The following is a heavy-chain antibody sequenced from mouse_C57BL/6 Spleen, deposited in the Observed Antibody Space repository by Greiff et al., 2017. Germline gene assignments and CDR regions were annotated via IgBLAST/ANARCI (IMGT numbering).Heavy chain of an antibody. Sequence: EVQLQQSGAELVRPGASVKLSCTASGFNIKDDYMHWVKQRPEQGLEWIGWIDPENGDTEYASKFQGKATITADTSSNTAYLQLSSLTSEDTAVYYCTGMVRGFAYWGQGTLVTVSA. CDR3: TGMVRGFAY. CDR2: IDPENGDT. D-gene: IGHD2-3*01. J-gene: IGHJ3*01. CDR1: GFNIKDDY. V-gene: IGHV14-4*01.